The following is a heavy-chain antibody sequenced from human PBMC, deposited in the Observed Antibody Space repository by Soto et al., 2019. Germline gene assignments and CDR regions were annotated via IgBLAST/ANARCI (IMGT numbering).Heavy chain of an antibody. CDR1: GGTFSMYA. D-gene: IGHD4-4*01. Sequence: SVKVSCKASGGTFSMYAISGVRQSPGQGLEWMGGIIPIFGTANYAQKFQGRVTITADKSTSTAYMELSSLRSEDTAVYYCARALSNYEDYWGQGTLVTVSS. CDR2: IIPIFGTA. J-gene: IGHJ4*02. CDR3: ARALSNYEDY. V-gene: IGHV1-69*06.